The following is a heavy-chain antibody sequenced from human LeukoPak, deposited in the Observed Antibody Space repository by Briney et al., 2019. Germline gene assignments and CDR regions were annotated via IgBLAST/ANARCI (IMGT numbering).Heavy chain of an antibody. CDR2: IIPIFGTA. V-gene: IGHV1-69*06. J-gene: IGHJ4*02. CDR3: ARVIAAAVADY. CDR1: GGTFSSYA. Sequence: GASVKVSCKASGGTFSSYAISWVRQAPGQGLEWMGGIIPIFGTANYAQKFQGRVTITADKSTSTAYMELSSLRSEDTAVYYCARVIAAAVADYWGQGTLVTVSS. D-gene: IGHD6-13*01.